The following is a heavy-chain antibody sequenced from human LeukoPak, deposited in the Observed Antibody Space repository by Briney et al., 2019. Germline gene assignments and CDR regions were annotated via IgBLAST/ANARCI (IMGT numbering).Heavy chain of an antibody. CDR2: ISGYTGAT. CDR3: ARDTPGLAKLFDY. J-gene: IGHJ4*02. CDR1: GYTFTSYG. V-gene: IGHV1-18*01. Sequence: ASVKVSCKASGYTFTSYGISWVRQAPGQGLEWMGWISGYTGATHYSVKLQDRLTVTTDTSTNTACMELRSLRSADTAVYFCARDTPGLAKLFDYWGQGTLVTVSS. D-gene: IGHD2-15*01.